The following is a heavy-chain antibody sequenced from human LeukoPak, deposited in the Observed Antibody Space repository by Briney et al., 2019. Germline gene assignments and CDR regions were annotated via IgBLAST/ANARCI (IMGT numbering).Heavy chain of an antibody. V-gene: IGHV3-33*06. CDR1: GFTFDDYG. CDR3: AKDGSGSYSRFDY. CDR2: IWYDGTSE. J-gene: IGHJ4*02. Sequence: GSLRLSCAASGFTFDDYGMSWVRQAPGKGLEWVAVIWYDGTSEYYADSVKGRFTISRDNSKNTLYLQMNSLRAEDTAVYYCAKDGSGSYSRFDYWGQGTLVTVSS. D-gene: IGHD3-10*01.